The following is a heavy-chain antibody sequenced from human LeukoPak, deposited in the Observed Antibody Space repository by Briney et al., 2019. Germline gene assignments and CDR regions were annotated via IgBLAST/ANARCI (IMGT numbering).Heavy chain of an antibody. CDR1: GGSISSFY. Sequence: SETLSLTCIVSGGSISSFYWSWIRQPPGKGLEWIGYIYYSGSNNYNPSLQSRVTISVDTSKNQFSLKLSSVTAADTAVYYCASGGRGEAANLDYWGQGTLVPVSS. V-gene: IGHV4-59*01. J-gene: IGHJ4*02. CDR2: IYYSGSN. CDR3: ASGGRGEAANLDY. D-gene: IGHD2-15*01.